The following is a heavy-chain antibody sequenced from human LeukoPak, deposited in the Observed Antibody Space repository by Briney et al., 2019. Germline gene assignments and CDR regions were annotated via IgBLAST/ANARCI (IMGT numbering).Heavy chain of an antibody. J-gene: IGHJ4*02. CDR1: GFTFSSYG. V-gene: IGHV3-23*01. CDR3: AKSLQWLIPPFDY. D-gene: IGHD3-22*01. Sequence: GGSLRLSCAASGFTFSSYGMSWVRQAPGKGLEWVSAISGSGGSTYYADSVKGRFTISRDNSKNTLYLQMNSLGAEDTAVYYCAKSLQWLIPPFDYWGQGTLVTVSS. CDR2: ISGSGGST.